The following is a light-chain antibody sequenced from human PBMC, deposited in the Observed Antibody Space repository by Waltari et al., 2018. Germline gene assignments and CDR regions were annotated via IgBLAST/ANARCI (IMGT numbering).Light chain of an antibody. V-gene: IGKV3-20*01. CDR2: AAS. Sequence: EVVLTQSPGTLSLSHGERATLSCRASQSVSKYLAWYQQRPGQAPRLLIYAASTRATGIPDRFSGSGSGTDFSLTISRLEPEDFAVYYCQNHERLPATFGQGTKVEIK. CDR1: QSVSKY. CDR3: QNHERLPAT. J-gene: IGKJ1*01.